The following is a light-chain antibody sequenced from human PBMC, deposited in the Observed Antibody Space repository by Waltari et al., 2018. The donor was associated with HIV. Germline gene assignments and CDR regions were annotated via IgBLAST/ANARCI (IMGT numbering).Light chain of an antibody. CDR2: EGS. CDR3: CSYAGSSLYV. Sequence: QSALTHPASVSGSPGHPITISCPGTRRAFGGYTLVPVYPQHPGKAPKLMIYEGSKRPSGVSNCFSGSKSGNTASLTISGLQAEDEDDYYCCSYAGSSLYVFGTGTKVTVL. J-gene: IGLJ1*01. CDR1: RRAFGGYTL. V-gene: IGLV2-23*01.